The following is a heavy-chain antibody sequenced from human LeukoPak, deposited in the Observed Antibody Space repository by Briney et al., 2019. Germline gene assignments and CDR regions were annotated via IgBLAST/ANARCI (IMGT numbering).Heavy chain of an antibody. CDR3: AKDMRRGATHANDAFDI. CDR2: ISWNSGSI. V-gene: IGHV3-9*03. D-gene: IGHD1-26*01. CDR1: GFTFDDYA. J-gene: IGHJ3*02. Sequence: SGGSLRLSCAASGFTFDDYAMHWVRQAPGKGLEWVSGISWNSGSIGYADSVEGRFTISRDNAKNSLYLQMNSLRAEDMALYYCAKDMRRGATHANDAFDIWGQGTMVTVSS.